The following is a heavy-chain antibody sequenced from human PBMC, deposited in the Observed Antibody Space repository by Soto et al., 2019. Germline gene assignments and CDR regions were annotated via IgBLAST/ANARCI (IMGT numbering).Heavy chain of an antibody. V-gene: IGHV1-46*01. CDR3: AREEEPIVGATGFFDY. J-gene: IGHJ4*02. D-gene: IGHD1-26*01. CDR2: INPSGGST. Sequence: ASVKVSCKASGYSFTSYHIHWVRQAPGQGLEWMGVINPSGGSTTYAQEFQGRVTMTRDTSTSTVYMELSSLGSEDTAVYYCAREEEPIVGATGFFDYWGQGTLVTVSS. CDR1: GYSFTSYH.